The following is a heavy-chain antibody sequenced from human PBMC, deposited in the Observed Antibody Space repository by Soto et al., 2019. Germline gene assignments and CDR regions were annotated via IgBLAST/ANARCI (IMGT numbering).Heavy chain of an antibody. Sequence: PGGSLRLSCAASGFTFSSYGMHWVRQAPGKGLEWVAVIWYDGSNKYYADSVKGRFTISRDNSKNTLYLQMNSLRAEDTAVYYCARDWSSGAGPRAIQYYFDYWGQGTLVTVSS. CDR2: IWYDGSNK. V-gene: IGHV3-33*01. CDR1: GFTFSSYG. D-gene: IGHD3-3*01. CDR3: ARDWSSGAGPRAIQYYFDY. J-gene: IGHJ4*02.